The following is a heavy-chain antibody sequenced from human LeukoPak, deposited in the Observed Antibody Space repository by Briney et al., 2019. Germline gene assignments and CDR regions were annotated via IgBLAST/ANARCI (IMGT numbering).Heavy chain of an antibody. CDR2: ITGGGVGT. J-gene: IGHJ4*02. CDR3: AKDSPVLTY. CDR1: GFTASRFG. Sequence: GGSLRLSCAAFGFTASRFGMSWVRQAPGKELEWVSAITGGGVGTYYADSVKGRFTISRDNSKNTLYLQMNSLRVEDTAIYYCAKDSPVLTYWGQGTLVTVSS. D-gene: IGHD1-20*01. V-gene: IGHV3-23*01.